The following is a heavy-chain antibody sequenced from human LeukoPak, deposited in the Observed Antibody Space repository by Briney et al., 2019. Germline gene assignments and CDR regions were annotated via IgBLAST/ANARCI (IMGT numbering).Heavy chain of an antibody. Sequence: PSETLSLTCAVYGGPFSDYYWSWIRQPPGKGLEWIGKINHSGSTNYRPSLKSRVTISIDTSKNQFSLKLKSMTAADTAVYYCARGEGAGDGYNYEGPFYFDYWGQGTLVTVSS. CDR1: GGPFSDYY. D-gene: IGHD5-24*01. CDR3: ARGEGAGDGYNYEGPFYFDY. V-gene: IGHV4-34*01. CDR2: INHSGST. J-gene: IGHJ4*02.